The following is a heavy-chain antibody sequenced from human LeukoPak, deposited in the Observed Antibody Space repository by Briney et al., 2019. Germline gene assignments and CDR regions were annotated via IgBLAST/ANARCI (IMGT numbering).Heavy chain of an antibody. J-gene: IGHJ3*02. CDR2: MNSDESST. Sequence: GGSLRLSCAASGFTFRSFWMHWVRQAPGKGLVWVSHMNSDESSTSNADSVKGRFTISRDNAKNTLYLQMNSLRAEDTAVYYCARSISDAFDIWGQGTMVTVSS. D-gene: IGHD2/OR15-2a*01. CDR3: ARSISDAFDI. V-gene: IGHV3-74*01. CDR1: GFTFRSFW.